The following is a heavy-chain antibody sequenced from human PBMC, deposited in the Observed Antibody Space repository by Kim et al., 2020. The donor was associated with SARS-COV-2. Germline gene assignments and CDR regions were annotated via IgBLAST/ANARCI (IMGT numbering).Heavy chain of an antibody. CDR1: GGSISSFY. CDR2: IYYTGST. Sequence: SETLSLTCTVSGGSISSFYWNWIRQPPGKGLEWIGNIYYTGSTNYNPSLKSRVTISVDTSKNQFSLKVTSVTAADTAVYYCGGAASIATDKTYWGQGT. J-gene: IGHJ4*02. D-gene: IGHD6-6*01. CDR3: GGAASIATDKTY. V-gene: IGHV4-59*01.